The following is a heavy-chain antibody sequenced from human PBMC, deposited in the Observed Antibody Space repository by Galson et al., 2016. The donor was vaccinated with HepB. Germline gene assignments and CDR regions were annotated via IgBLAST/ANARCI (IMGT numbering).Heavy chain of an antibody. J-gene: IGHJ6*02. V-gene: IGHV4-59*08. CDR2: IHPSGST. CDR3: ARLTVDYGDYGGYYFDMDV. D-gene: IGHD4-17*01. CDR1: GGSISHFY. Sequence: SETLSLTCTVSGGSISHFYWSWIRRPPGEGLEWIGYIHPSGSTTYKASLKSRLTISIDTSKDQFSLKLSSVTGADTALYYCARLTVDYGDYGGYYFDMDVWGQGTTVTVSS.